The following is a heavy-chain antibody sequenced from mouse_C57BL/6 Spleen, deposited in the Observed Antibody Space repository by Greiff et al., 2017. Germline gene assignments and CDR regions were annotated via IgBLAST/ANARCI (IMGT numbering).Heavy chain of an antibody. V-gene: IGHV2-6*03. J-gene: IGHJ3*01. CDR1: GFSLTSYG. D-gene: IGHD1-1*01. CDR2: IWSDGST. CDR3: ARDYGSSYGLFAY. Sequence: VQLQQSGPGLVAPSQSLSITCTVSGFSLTSYGVHWVRQPPGKGLEWLVVIWSDGSTTYNSALKSRLSISKDNSKSQVFLKMNSLQTDDTAMYYCARDYGSSYGLFAYWGQGTLVTVSA.